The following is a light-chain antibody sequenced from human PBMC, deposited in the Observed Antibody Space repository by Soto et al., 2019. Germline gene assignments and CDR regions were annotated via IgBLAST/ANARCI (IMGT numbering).Light chain of an antibody. CDR1: QSVSSN. Sequence: SPSTLSVYTRERATLSCRASQSVSSNLAWYQQKPGQTPRLLIYDASNRATGIPARFSGSGSGTDFTLTISSLEPEDFAVYSCQQRSNWPITFGQGTRLAIK. CDR2: DAS. J-gene: IGKJ5*01. CDR3: QQRSNWPIT. V-gene: IGKV3-11*01.